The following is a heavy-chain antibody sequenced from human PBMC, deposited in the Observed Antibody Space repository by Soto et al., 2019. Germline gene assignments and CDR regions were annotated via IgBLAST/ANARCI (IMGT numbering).Heavy chain of an antibody. CDR2: ISWNSGSI. D-gene: IGHD3-3*01. Sequence: GGSLRLSCAASGFTFDDYAMHWVRQAPGKGLEWVSGISWNSGSIGYADSVKGRFTISRDNAKNSLYLQMNSLRAEDTALYYCAKDTRGFWSGYPDPFDIWGQGTMVTVSS. V-gene: IGHV3-9*01. CDR3: AKDTRGFWSGYPDPFDI. CDR1: GFTFDDYA. J-gene: IGHJ3*02.